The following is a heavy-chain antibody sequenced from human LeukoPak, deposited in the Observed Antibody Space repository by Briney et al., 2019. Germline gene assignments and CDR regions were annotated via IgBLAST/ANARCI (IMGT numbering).Heavy chain of an antibody. D-gene: IGHD4-17*01. Sequence: GGSLRLSCAASGFTVSSNYMSWVRQAPGKGLGWVSVIYSGGSTYYADSVKGRFTISRDNSKNTLYLQMNSLRAEDTAVYYCARVDYGDYGFDYWGQRTLVTVSS. CDR2: IYSGGST. V-gene: IGHV3-66*01. CDR3: ARVDYGDYGFDY. CDR1: GFTVSSNY. J-gene: IGHJ4*02.